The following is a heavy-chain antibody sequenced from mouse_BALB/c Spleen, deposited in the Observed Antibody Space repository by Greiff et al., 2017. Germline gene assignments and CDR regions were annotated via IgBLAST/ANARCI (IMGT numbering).Heavy chain of an antibody. Sequence: QVQLKESGPGLVAPSQSLSITCTVSGFSLTSYGVHWVRQPPGKGLEWLGVIWAGGSTNYNSALMSRLSISKDNSESQVFLKMNSLQTDDTAMYYCARDRGEFITTATGYAMDYWGQGTSVTVSS. D-gene: IGHD1-2*01. CDR3: ARDRGEFITTATGYAMDY. CDR1: GFSLTSYG. CDR2: IWAGGST. V-gene: IGHV2-9*02. J-gene: IGHJ4*01.